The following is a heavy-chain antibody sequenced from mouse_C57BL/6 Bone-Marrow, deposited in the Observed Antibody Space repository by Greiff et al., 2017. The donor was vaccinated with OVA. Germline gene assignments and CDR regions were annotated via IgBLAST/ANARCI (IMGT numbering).Heavy chain of an antibody. Sequence: QVQLQQSGPGLVQPSQSLSITCTVSGFSLTSYGVHWVRQSPGKGLEWLGVIWRGGSTDYNAAFMSRLSITKDNSKSQVFFKMNSLQADDTAIYYCAKKHYYGSSYDWYFDVWGTGTTVTVSS. CDR2: IWRGGST. CDR3: AKKHYYGSSYDWYFDV. CDR1: GFSLTSYG. D-gene: IGHD1-1*01. V-gene: IGHV2-5*01. J-gene: IGHJ1*03.